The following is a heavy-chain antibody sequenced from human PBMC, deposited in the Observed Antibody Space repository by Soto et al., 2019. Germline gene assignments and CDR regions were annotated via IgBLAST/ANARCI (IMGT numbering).Heavy chain of an antibody. D-gene: IGHD3-22*01. CDR3: ARDVQYDSGGYHGLQN. Sequence: SVKGSWETSGYTFSNYGVTWVRQEPGQGLEWLGWISAYNGNTNYAQNLHVRMTLTTDTSTATAYMELRSLRSDDTAVYYCARDVQYDSGGYHGLQNWGQGTLVTASS. CDR2: ISAYNGNT. J-gene: IGHJ1*01. CDR1: GYTFSNYG. V-gene: IGHV1-18*01.